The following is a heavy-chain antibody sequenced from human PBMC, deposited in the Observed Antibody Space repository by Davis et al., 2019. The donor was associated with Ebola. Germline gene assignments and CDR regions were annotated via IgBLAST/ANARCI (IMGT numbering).Heavy chain of an antibody. V-gene: IGHV1-18*04. J-gene: IGHJ4*02. CDR1: GYTFTNYG. CDR2: INPHNGNT. D-gene: IGHD1-1*01. Sequence: ASVKISCKASGYTFTNYGITWVRQAPGQGLEWMGWINPHNGNTNYAQNVQGRVIMTSDTATTTAYMEVGSLRSDDTAVYYCARAQFPTTSDHWGQGTLVTVSS. CDR3: ARAQFPTTSDH.